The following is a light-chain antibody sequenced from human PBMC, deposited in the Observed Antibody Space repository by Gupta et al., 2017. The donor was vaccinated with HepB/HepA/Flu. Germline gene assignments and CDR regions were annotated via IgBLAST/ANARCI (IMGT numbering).Light chain of an antibody. Sequence: GDRVTVTCRASQGIRNDLGWYQQKPGKAPKRLIYAASNLQSGVPSRFSGGGSGTEFTRTFSSLQPEDFATYYCLQHNSYPRCSYGQGTKLESK. CDR3: LQHNSYPRCS. CDR1: QGIRND. J-gene: IGKJ2*04. V-gene: IGKV1-17*01. CDR2: AAS.